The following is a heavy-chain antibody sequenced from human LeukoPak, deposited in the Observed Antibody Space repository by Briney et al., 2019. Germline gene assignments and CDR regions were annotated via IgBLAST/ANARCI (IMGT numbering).Heavy chain of an antibody. CDR2: ISAYNGNT. J-gene: IGHJ5*02. CDR1: GYTFTSYG. Sequence: GASVKVSCKASGYTFTSYGISWVRQAPGQGLEWMGWISAYNGNTNYAQKLQGRVTMTTDTSTSTAYMELRSLRSDDTAVYYCARGGLNSSGWYMFHWFDPWGQGTLITVSS. D-gene: IGHD6-13*01. V-gene: IGHV1-18*01. CDR3: ARGGLNSSGWYMFHWFDP.